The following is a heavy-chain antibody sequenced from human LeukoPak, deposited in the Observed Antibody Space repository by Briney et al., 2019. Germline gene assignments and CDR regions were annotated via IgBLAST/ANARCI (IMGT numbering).Heavy chain of an antibody. Sequence: SETLSLTCTVSGGSISSSSYYWGWIRQPPGKGLEWIGTIYYSGSTYYNPSLKSRVTISVDTSKNQFSLRLYSVTAADTAVYYCARGFECSGGSCYGHWGQGTLVTVSS. CDR1: GGSISSSSYY. CDR3: ARGFECSGGSCYGH. CDR2: IYYSGST. V-gene: IGHV4-39*07. D-gene: IGHD2-15*01. J-gene: IGHJ4*02.